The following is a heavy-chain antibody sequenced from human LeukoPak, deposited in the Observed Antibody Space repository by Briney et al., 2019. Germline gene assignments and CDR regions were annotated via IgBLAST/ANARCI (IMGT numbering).Heavy chain of an antibody. CDR1: GGTFSSYT. CDR3: ARGFYSGSWDDAFDI. Sequence: SVKVSCKASGGTFSSYTFIWVRQAPGRGLEWMGAIVPIFTTTNFAQKFQGRVTITADESTGTAYMELNSLRSEDTAVYYCARGFYSGSWDDAFDIWGQGTMVTVSS. V-gene: IGHV1-69*01. CDR2: IVPIFTTT. D-gene: IGHD1-26*01. J-gene: IGHJ3*02.